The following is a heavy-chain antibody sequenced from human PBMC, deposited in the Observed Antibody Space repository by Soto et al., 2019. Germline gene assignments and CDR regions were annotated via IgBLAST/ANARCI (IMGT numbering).Heavy chain of an antibody. J-gene: IGHJ6*02. CDR3: ARGGSQLWLPIYGMDV. V-gene: IGHV1-46*03. CDR1: GYTFTSYY. D-gene: IGHD5-18*01. CDR2: INPSGGST. Sequence: GASVKVSCKASGYTFTSYYMHWVRQAPGQGLEWMGIINPSGGSTSYAQKFQGRVTMTRDTSTSTVYMELSSLRSEDTAVYYCARGGSQLWLPIYGMDVWGQGTTVTVSS.